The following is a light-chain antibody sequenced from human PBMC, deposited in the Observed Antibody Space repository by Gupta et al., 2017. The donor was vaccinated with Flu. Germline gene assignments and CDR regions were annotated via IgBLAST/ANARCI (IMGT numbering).Light chain of an antibody. CDR3: MQGKHWPFT. CDR1: QGLVSSDGNTY. CDR2: KVS. V-gene: IGKV2-30*01. J-gene: IGKJ2*01. Sequence: DVVMTQPPLSLPVTLGQPASISCRSSQGLVSSDGNTYLHWFQQRPGLSPRRLIYKVSNRDSWVSDRFSGSGSGTDFTLKISRVEAEDVGVYYCMQGKHWPFTFGQGTKLEIK.